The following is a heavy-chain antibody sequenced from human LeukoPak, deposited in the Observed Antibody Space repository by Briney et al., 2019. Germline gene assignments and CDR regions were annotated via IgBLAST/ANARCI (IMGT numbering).Heavy chain of an antibody. Sequence: PGGSLRLSCVASGFTSGNYWMHWVRQAPGKGPEWVSRIDDDGTDTHYVVSVKGRFTISRDNAKNTLYLQMNSLRGEDTAVYYCARGMLSSAGYHWYYYMDVWGKGAMVTVSS. CDR2: IDDDGTDT. CDR3: ARGMLSSAGYHWYYYMDV. V-gene: IGHV3-74*01. J-gene: IGHJ6*03. D-gene: IGHD3-3*01. CDR1: GFTSGNYW.